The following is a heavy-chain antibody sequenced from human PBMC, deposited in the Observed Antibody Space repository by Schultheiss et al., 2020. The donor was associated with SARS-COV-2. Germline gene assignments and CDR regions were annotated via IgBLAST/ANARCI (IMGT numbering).Heavy chain of an antibody. CDR3: ARRQFYYYGMDV. J-gene: IGHJ6*02. CDR1: GGSFSGYY. Sequence: SETLSLTCAVSGGSFSGYYWNWLRQPPGKGLEWIGEIIHSGSTNYNPSLKSRITISVDMSENQFSLKLSSVTAADTAVYYCARRQFYYYGMDVWGQGTTVTVSS. CDR2: IIHSGST. V-gene: IGHV4-34*12.